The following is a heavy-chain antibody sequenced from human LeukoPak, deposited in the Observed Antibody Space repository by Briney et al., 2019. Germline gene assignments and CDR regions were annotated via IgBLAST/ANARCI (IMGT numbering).Heavy chain of an antibody. CDR3: ARGSTESTVFGRRHNWFDP. CDR2: INHSGST. J-gene: IGHJ5*02. Sequence: SETLSLTCAVYGGSFSGYYWSWIRQPPGKGLEWIGDINHSGSTNYNPSLKSRVTISVDTSNNQFSLKLSSVTAADTAVYYCARGSTESTVFGRRHNWFDPWGQGTLVTVSS. V-gene: IGHV4-34*01. D-gene: IGHD3-3*01. CDR1: GGSFSGYY.